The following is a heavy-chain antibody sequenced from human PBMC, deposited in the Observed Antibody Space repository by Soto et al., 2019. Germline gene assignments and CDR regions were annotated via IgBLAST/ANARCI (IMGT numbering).Heavy chain of an antibody. CDR2: IYYSGST. V-gene: IGHV4-30-4*01. Sequence: SETLSLTCTVSGGSISSGDYYWSWIRQPPGKGLEWIGYIYYSGSTYYNPSLKSRVTISVDTSKNQFSLKLSSVTAADTAVYYCARARIRGYYYPIWIDPWGQGPLVTVS. CDR1: GGSISSGDYY. CDR3: ARARIRGYYYPIWIDP. J-gene: IGHJ5*02. D-gene: IGHD3-22*01.